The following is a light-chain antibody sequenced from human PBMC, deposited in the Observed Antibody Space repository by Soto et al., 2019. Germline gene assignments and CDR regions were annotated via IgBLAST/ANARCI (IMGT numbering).Light chain of an antibody. CDR1: QTIDSH. Sequence: ILMTQSPATLSVSPGERATLSCRASQTIDSHLAWYQQKPGQAPRVVIFGASTRATGIAARFSGRGSGTDFTLTITSLQSEDFAVYYCQQYDELPLTFGQGTKVEI. CDR3: QQYDELPLT. J-gene: IGKJ1*01. V-gene: IGKV3-15*01. CDR2: GAS.